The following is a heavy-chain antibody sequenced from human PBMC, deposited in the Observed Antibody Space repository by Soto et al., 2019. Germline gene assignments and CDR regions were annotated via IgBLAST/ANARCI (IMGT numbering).Heavy chain of an antibody. V-gene: IGHV4-39*01. J-gene: IGHJ6*02. Sequence: QLQLQESGPGLVKPSETLSLTCSVSGGSLSSGPYSWGWIRQPPGKGLEWIGTFYYSGSTHYNPSLASRVTISVDTSKNQFSLKVTSVTAADTPMYYCARLGGYCSSTSCYGYYGIDVWGQGTTVTVSS. CDR2: FYYSGST. CDR3: ARLGGYCSSTSCYGYYGIDV. CDR1: GGSLSSGPYS. D-gene: IGHD2-2*01.